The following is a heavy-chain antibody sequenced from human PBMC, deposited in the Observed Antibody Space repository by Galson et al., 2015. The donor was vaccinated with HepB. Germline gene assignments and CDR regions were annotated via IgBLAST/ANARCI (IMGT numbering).Heavy chain of an antibody. CDR3: AKVVLGLDASGEKSAFPYNWFDP. J-gene: IGHJ5*02. Sequence: SLRLSCAASGFTFSSHGMHCVRQAPGKGLEWVAVISYDGSNKYYADSVKGRFPISRDNSKNTLYLQMNSLRAEDTAVYYCAKVVLGLDASGEKSAFPYNWFDPWGQGTLVTVSS. D-gene: IGHD4-17*01. CDR2: ISYDGSNK. CDR1: GFTFSSHG. V-gene: IGHV3-30*18.